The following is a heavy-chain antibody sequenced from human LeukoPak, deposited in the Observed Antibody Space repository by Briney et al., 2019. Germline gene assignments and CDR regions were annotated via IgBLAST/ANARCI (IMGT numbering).Heavy chain of an antibody. CDR2: ISSSSSYI. D-gene: IGHD3-3*01. V-gene: IGHV3-21*01. Sequence: GGSLRLSCAASGFTFSSYSMNWVRQAPGKGLEWVSSISSSSSYIYYADSVKGRFTISRDNAKNSLYLQMNSLRAEDTAVYYCARDPVFLEWLPDYWGQRTLVTVSS. CDR1: GFTFSSYS. J-gene: IGHJ4*02. CDR3: ARDPVFLEWLPDY.